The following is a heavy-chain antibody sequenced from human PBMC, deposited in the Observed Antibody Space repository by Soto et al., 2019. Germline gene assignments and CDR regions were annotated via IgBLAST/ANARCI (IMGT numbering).Heavy chain of an antibody. CDR2: IYYSGST. CDR3: ARESRAYSFDY. D-gene: IGHD2-21*01. J-gene: IGHJ4*02. CDR1: GGSISSYY. V-gene: IGHV4-59*12. Sequence: PSETLSLTCTVSGGSISSYYWSWIRQPPGKGLEWIGYIYYSGSTNYNPSLKSRVSISVDTSKNQFSLKLSSVTAADTAVYYCARESRAYSFDYWGPGTLVTVSS.